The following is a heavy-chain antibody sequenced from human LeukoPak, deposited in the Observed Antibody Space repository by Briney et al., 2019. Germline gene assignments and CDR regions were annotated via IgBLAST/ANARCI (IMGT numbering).Heavy chain of an antibody. CDR2: ITGSHGRT. CDR3: TKDPNGDYVGAFDP. D-gene: IGHD4-17*01. Sequence: GGSLRLSCEASGFTFSSFAMTWVRQAPGRGLEWVSSITGSHGRTYNTDSVKGRFTISRDNSQNTLYLQMNSLRAEDTAVYYCTKDPNGDYVGAFDPWGQGTLVTVSS. V-gene: IGHV3-23*01. J-gene: IGHJ5*02. CDR1: GFTFSSFA.